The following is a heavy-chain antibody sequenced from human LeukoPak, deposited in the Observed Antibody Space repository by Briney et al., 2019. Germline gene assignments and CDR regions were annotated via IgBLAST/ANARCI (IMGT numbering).Heavy chain of an antibody. CDR2: IHYSGNT. CDR3: ASLHYGGARDFDY. V-gene: IGHV4-39*01. D-gene: IGHD4-23*01. Sequence: RPSQTLSLTCTVSSGFITNNNYYWGWIRQSPEKGLEWIGNIHYSGNTFYNPSLKSRVTMSVDTSKNQVSLKLNPVTAADTAVYYCASLHYGGARDFDYWGQGTLVTVSS. J-gene: IGHJ4*02. CDR1: SGFITNNNYY.